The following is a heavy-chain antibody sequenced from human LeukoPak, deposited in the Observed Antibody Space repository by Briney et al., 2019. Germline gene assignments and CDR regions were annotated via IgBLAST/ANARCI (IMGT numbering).Heavy chain of an antibody. CDR1: GFTFSSYG. CDR2: ISSSGSTI. Sequence: PGRSLRLSCAASGFTFSSYGMHWVRQAPGKGLEWVSYISSSGSTIYYADSVKGRFTISRDNAKSSLYLQVNSLRAEDTAVYYCARDPGTGWPLWYLDLWGRGTLVTVSS. D-gene: IGHD6-25*01. V-gene: IGHV3-48*04. J-gene: IGHJ2*01. CDR3: ARDPGTGWPLWYLDL.